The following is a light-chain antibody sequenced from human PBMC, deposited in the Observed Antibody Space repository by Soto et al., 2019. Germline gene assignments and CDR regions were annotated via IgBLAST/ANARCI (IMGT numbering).Light chain of an antibody. V-gene: IGKV3D-15*01. J-gene: IGKJ4*01. CDR1: QNVNIN. CDR2: GAL. Sequence: EIVMTQSPVTLSVSPGERVTLSCRASQNVNINLAWYQQRPGQAPRVLIYGALNRASGIPDRFSGSGSGTDFTLTISSLEPDDFALYYCQQYKDWPPLTFGGGTRVEIK. CDR3: QQYKDWPPLT.